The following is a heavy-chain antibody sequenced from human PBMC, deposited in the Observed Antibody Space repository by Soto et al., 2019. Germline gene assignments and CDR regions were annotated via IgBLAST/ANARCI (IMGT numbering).Heavy chain of an antibody. D-gene: IGHD5-12*01. J-gene: IGHJ4*02. V-gene: IGHV4-61*01. CDR3: AREGNLGRWLQPLDF. Sequence: SETMSLTCTVSGGSVSSGSYYWSWIRQPPGKGLEWIGYIYSSGSTSYNPSLKSRVTMSVDTSKNQFSLRLISVTAADTAIYFCAREGNLGRWLQPLDFWGQGTLVTVSS. CDR2: IYSSGST. CDR1: GGSVSSGSYY.